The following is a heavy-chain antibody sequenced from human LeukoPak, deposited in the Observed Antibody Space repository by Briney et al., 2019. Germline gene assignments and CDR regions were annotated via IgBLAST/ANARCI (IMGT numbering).Heavy chain of an antibody. CDR3: AADRHLGATTGFGF. V-gene: IGHV1-58*01. CDR1: GFTLVNSA. Sequence: SVKVSCKASGFTLVNSAVHWVRQARGQSLEWIGWIVVGSGDARYAQRFQERLTITRDKSTSTAYMELSSLRSEDTAVYYCAADRHLGATTGFGFWGQGTLVTVPS. CDR2: IVVGSGDA. D-gene: IGHD1-26*01. J-gene: IGHJ4*02.